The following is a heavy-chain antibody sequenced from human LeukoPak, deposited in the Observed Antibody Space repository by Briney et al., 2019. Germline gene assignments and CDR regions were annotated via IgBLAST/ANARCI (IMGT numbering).Heavy chain of an antibody. CDR3: VKSGGYGLIDY. CDR2: IYYTGST. Sequence: SETLSLTCTVSGYSISSGYYWGWIRQPPGKGLEWIGNIYYTGSTYYNASLQSRVTISIDTSKNQFSLRLNSVTAADTAMYYCVKSGGYGLIDYWGQGTLVTVSS. D-gene: IGHD1-26*01. V-gene: IGHV4-38-2*02. J-gene: IGHJ4*02. CDR1: GYSISSGYY.